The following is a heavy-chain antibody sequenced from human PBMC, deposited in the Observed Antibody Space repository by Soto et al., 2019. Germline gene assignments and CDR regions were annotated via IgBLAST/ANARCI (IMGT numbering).Heavy chain of an antibody. J-gene: IGHJ4*02. CDR1: GFSFSNVW. V-gene: IGHV3-15*01. CDR2: IKSKSVGGTT. Sequence: EVQLVESGGGLVKPGGSLTLSCAASGFSFSNVWMSWVRQAPGKGLEWVGHIKSKSVGGTTDYTAPVKGRFTISRDDSKDTLYLKMNXXXXXXXXXXXXXXXXXXXXXXXXXXXSVQTKIHDSWGQGILVTVSS. D-gene: IGHD1-1*01. CDR3: XXXXXXXXXXXXXXXSVQTKIHDS.